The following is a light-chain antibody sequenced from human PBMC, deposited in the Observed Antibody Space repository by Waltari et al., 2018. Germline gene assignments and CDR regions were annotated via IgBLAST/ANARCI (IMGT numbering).Light chain of an antibody. CDR2: EVS. CDR1: QSLVYIDGNTY. J-gene: IGKJ4*01. CDR3: MQGTHWPQLA. Sequence: DVVMTQSPLSLPVTLGQPASISCKSSQSLVYIDGNTYLNWFQQRPGQSPRRLIFEVSARDSGVPDRFGGSGSGTDFTLKISRVGAEDVGIYYCMQGTHWPQLAFGGGTKVEIK. V-gene: IGKV2-30*01.